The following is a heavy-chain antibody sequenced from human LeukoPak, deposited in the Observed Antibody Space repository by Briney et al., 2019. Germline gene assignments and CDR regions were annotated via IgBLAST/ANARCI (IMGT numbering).Heavy chain of an antibody. CDR3: ARSLEYDFRSLAN. J-gene: IGHJ4*02. V-gene: IGHV4-59*01. CDR2: IYYSGST. Sequence: PSETLSLTCTVPGGSISSYYWSWIRQPPGKGLEWIGYIYYSGSTNYNPSLKSRVTISVDTSKNQFSLKLSSVTAADTAVYYCARSLEYDFRSLANWGQGTLVTVSS. D-gene: IGHD3-3*01. CDR1: GGSISSYY.